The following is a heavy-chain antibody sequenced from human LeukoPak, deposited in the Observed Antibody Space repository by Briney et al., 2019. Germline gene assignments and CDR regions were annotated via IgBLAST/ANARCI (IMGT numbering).Heavy chain of an antibody. CDR3: ARDLGSNWFF. D-gene: IGHD6-13*01. Sequence: PGGFLRLSCVASGFAVGSNDMNWVRQAPGKGLEWVSVAYSGGSTYYADSVKGRFTMSRDNSKNTLYLQMNSLRAEDTAVYYCARDLGSNWFFWGQGTLVTVSS. CDR2: AYSGGST. V-gene: IGHV3-66*01. J-gene: IGHJ4*02. CDR1: GFAVGSND.